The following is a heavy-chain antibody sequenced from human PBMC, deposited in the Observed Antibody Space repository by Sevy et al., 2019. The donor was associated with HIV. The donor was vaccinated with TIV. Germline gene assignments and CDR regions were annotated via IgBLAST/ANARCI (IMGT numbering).Heavy chain of an antibody. Sequence: SETLSLTCLVSGGSIRRSTYYWGWIRQPPGKGLEWIGGIYYSGGTYYNPSLKPQVTISVDTSKNQFFLKLSSVTAADTALYYCARPMVKSTYDTFDTWGQGTMVTVSS. CDR3: ARPMVKSTYDTFDT. CDR1: GGSIRRSTYY. CDR2: IYYSGGT. V-gene: IGHV4-39*01. J-gene: IGHJ3*02. D-gene: IGHD2-21*01.